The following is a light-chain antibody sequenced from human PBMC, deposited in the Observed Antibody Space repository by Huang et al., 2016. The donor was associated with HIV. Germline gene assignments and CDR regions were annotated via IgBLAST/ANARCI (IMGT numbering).Light chain of an antibody. J-gene: IGKJ1*01. CDR3: QQSHNTPRT. CDR1: QTIANY. CDR2: AAS. Sequence: DIQMTQSPSSLSASVGDRVTITCRASQTIANYLNWYQQRPGKAPNLLIYAASTLQSGVPSRFSGSGSGTDFTLTIRSLQPEDFATYYCQQSHNTPRTFGQGTKVEIK. V-gene: IGKV1-39*01.